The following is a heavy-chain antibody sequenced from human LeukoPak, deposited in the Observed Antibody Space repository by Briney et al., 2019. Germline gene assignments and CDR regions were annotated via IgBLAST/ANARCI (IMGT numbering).Heavy chain of an antibody. CDR1: GGSISSYY. Sequence: SETLSLTCTVSGGSISSYYWSWIRQPPGKGLEWIGYIYYSGGTNYNPSLKSRVTISVDTSKNQFSLKLSSVTAADTAVYYCAGGSGYYFDYWGQGTLVTVSS. D-gene: IGHD3-16*01. CDR2: IYYSGGT. J-gene: IGHJ4*02. CDR3: AGGSGYYFDY. V-gene: IGHV4-59*01.